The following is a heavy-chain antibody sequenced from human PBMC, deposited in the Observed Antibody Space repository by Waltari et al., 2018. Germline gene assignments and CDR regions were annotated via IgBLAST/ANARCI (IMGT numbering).Heavy chain of an antibody. CDR1: GFTFSSYW. CDR3: VAYSPFFDY. D-gene: IGHD4-4*01. CDR2: IKQDGSEK. V-gene: IGHV3-7*01. J-gene: IGHJ4*02. Sequence: EVQLVESGGGVVQPGGSLRLSCAASGFTFSSYWMSWVRQAPGKGLEWVANIKQDGSEKYYVDSVKGRFTISRDNAKNSLYLQMHILRAADTTVYYCVAYSPFFDYWGQVTLVTVSS.